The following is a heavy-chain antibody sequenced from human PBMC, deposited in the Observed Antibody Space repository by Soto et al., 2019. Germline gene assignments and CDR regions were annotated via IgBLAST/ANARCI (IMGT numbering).Heavy chain of an antibody. J-gene: IGHJ6*02. D-gene: IGHD3-22*01. CDR1: GGTFSSYT. V-gene: IGHV1-69*02. Sequence: QVQLVQSGAEVKKPGSSVKVSCKASGGTFSSYTISWVRQAPGQGLEWMGRIIPILGIANYAQKFQGRVTITADKSTSTAYMELSSLRSEDTAVYYCARYSLWGSGYYQSPYYYYGMDVWGQGTTVTVSS. CDR3: ARYSLWGSGYYQSPYYYYGMDV. CDR2: IIPILGIA.